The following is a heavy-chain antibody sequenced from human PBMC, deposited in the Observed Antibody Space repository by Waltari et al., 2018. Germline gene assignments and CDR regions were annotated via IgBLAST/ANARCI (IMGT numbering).Heavy chain of an antibody. CDR1: GYSISSGYY. CDR2: IYHSGST. Sequence: QVQLQESGPGLVKPSETLSLTCAVSGYSISSGYYWGWIRQPPGKGLEWIGSIYHSGSTYYNPSFKSRVTISVDTAKNQFSLKLSSVTAADTAVYYCAREAYYDILTGFVDYYYYYGMDVWGQGTTVTVSS. J-gene: IGHJ6*02. V-gene: IGHV4-38-2*02. D-gene: IGHD3-9*01. CDR3: AREAYYDILTGFVDYYYYYGMDV.